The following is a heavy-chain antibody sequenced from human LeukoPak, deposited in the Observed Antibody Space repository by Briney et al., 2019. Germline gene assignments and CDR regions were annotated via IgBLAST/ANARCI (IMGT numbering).Heavy chain of an antibody. CDR2: IWYGGSNK. CDR3: ARDLTGDGSAFDI. J-gene: IGHJ3*02. V-gene: IGHV3-33*08. Sequence: GGSLRLSCAASGFTFSSYGMHWVRQAPGKGLEWVAVIWYGGSNKYYADSVKGRFTISRDNSKNTLYLQMNSLRAEDTAVYYCARDLTGDGSAFDIWGQGTMVTVSS. D-gene: IGHD7-27*01. CDR1: GFTFSSYG.